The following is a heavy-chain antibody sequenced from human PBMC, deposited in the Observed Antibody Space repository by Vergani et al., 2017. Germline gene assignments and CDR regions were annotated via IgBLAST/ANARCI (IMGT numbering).Heavy chain of an antibody. V-gene: IGHV4-61*02. J-gene: IGHJ4*02. CDR3: ARGSRAEGGSEPDK. D-gene: IGHD6-13*01. CDR1: GGSVRTSIGYY. Sequence: QVQLQESGPGLVKPSQTLYLSCTVSGGSVRTSIGYYWTWIRQPAGKTLVWIGEIFSSGTNNYNPSFKKRVTMSVDTSKNQFSLKLTSVTAADTGVYYCARGSRAEGGSEPDKWGQGTLVTVSS. CDR2: IFSSGTN.